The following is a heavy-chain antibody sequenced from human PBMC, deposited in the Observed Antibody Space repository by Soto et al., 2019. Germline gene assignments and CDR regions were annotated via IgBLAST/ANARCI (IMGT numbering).Heavy chain of an antibody. CDR2: IAYDGNKT. D-gene: IGHD5-12*01. Sequence: QVHLVESGGGVVQPGRSLRLSCAASGFAFGSCDMHWVRQAPGKGLDWVAVIAYDGNKTYYADSVKGRFTISRDYAKKMVYLQMSRLTTEDTAVYYCAKAPGLSSGYAFFMEAWGQGTTVTVSS. V-gene: IGHV3-30*18. CDR1: GFAFGSCD. J-gene: IGHJ6*02. CDR3: AKAPGLSSGYAFFMEA.